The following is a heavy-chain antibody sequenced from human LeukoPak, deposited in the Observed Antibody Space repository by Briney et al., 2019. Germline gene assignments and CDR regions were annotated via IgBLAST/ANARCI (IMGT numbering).Heavy chain of an antibody. V-gene: IGHV3-23*01. Sequence: GGSLRLSCAASGFTFSIYGMSWVRQVPGKGLEWVSAISGSGGSTYYADSVKGRFTISRDNSKNTLYLQMNSLRAEDTAVYYCARGIGRYDYVWGSYRPKFDYWGQGTLVTVSS. CDR2: ISGSGGST. J-gene: IGHJ4*02. CDR3: ARGIGRYDYVWGSYRPKFDY. D-gene: IGHD3-16*02. CDR1: GFTFSIYG.